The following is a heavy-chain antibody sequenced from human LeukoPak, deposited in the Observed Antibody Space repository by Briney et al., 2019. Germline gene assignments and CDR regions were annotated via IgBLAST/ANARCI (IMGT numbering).Heavy chain of an antibody. CDR1: RFTFSSYG. J-gene: IGHJ4*02. V-gene: IGHV3-30*02. D-gene: IGHD6-13*01. CDR2: IRYDGSNK. CDR3: ANRGGSSWYGLDY. Sequence: PGGSLRLSCAAPRFTFSSYGMHWVRQAPGKGLEWVAFIRYDGSNKYYADSVKGRFTISRDNSKNTLYLQMNSLRAEDTAVYYCANRGGSSWYGLDYWGQGTLVTVSS.